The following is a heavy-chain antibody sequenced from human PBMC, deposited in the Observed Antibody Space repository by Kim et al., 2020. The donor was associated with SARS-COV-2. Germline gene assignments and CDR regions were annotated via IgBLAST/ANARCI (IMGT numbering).Heavy chain of an antibody. Sequence: IYYADSVKGRFTISRDNAKNSLYLQMNSLRAEDTAVYYCARPRQLVRFDYWGQGTLVTVSS. D-gene: IGHD6-13*01. CDR2: I. CDR3: ARPRQLVRFDY. J-gene: IGHJ4*02. V-gene: IGHV3-21*01.